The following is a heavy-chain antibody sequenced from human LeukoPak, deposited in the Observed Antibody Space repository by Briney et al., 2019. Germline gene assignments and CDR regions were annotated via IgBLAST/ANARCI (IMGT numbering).Heavy chain of an antibody. J-gene: IGHJ3*02. V-gene: IGHV3-23*01. D-gene: IGHD3-16*01. CDR2: ISGSGGST. CDR1: GFTFSSYA. CDR3: AKDFKTPYTRVGGVAFDI. Sequence: PGGSLRLSCAASGFTFSSYAMSWVRQAPGKGLEWVSAISGSGGSTYYADSVKGRFTISRDNSKNTLYLQMNSLRAEDTAVYYCAKDFKTPYTRVGGVAFDIWGQGTMVTVSS.